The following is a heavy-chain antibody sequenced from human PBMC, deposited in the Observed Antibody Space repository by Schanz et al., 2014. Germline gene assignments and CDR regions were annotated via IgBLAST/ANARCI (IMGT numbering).Heavy chain of an antibody. V-gene: IGHV3-48*01. CDR1: GFGFSSYS. CDR3: ARGGSGSHYRLDY. Sequence: EVQLVESGGGLIQPGGSLRLSCAASGFGFSSYSMNWVRQAPGKGLEWVSYISGSSRTIYYADSMKGRFTVSRDNDENALYLQMNSLRAEDTGLYFCARGGSGSHYRLDYWGQGTLVTVSS. D-gene: IGHD1-26*01. CDR2: ISGSSRTI. J-gene: IGHJ4*02.